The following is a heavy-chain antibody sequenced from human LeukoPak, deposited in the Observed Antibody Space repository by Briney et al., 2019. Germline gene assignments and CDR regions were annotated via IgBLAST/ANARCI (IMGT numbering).Heavy chain of an antibody. J-gene: IGHJ4*02. CDR2: IDPTSYWK. CDR1: GFTFSDYT. CDR3: ARPPPAPGGVITFYDY. Sequence: GGSLRLSCEASGFTFSDYTMNWVRQAPGKGLEWVSSIDPTSYWKHYADSVKGRFTISRDNAKNSLFLQVNSLGVEDAAVYFCARPPPAPGGVITFYDYWALEPLVTVSS. V-gene: IGHV3-21*01. D-gene: IGHD3-16*02.